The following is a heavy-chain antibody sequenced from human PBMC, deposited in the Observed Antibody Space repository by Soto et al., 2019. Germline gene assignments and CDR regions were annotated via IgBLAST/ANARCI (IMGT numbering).Heavy chain of an antibody. CDR2: INPATGAA. J-gene: IGHJ3*02. Sequence: QLHLVQSGAVVKKPGASVTVSCSASGYPVTAYYMHWVRQAPGRGLEWMGGINPATGAAKYTQTFEGRDHMPRDTSTSTVFMELSGLTSEDTAVFSCARGGGVGVAGSAAFDMWGQGTLVTVSS. V-gene: IGHV1-2*02. CDR3: ARGGGVGVAGSAAFDM. D-gene: IGHD3-3*01. CDR1: GYPVTAYY.